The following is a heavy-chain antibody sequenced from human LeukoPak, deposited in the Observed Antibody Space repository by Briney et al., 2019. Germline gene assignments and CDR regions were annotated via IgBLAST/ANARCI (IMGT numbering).Heavy chain of an antibody. Sequence: ASVKVSCKASGYTFTSYYMHWVRQAPGQGLEWMGIINPSGGSTSYAQKFQGRVTMTRDTSTSTVYMELSSLGSEDTAVYYCARGILWFGELPYYFDYWGQGTLVTVSS. D-gene: IGHD3-10*01. CDR1: GYTFTSYY. V-gene: IGHV1-46*01. CDR2: INPSGGST. CDR3: ARGILWFGELPYYFDY. J-gene: IGHJ4*02.